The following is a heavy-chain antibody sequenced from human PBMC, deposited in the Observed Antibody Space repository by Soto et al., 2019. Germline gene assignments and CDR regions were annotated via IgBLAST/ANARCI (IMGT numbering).Heavy chain of an antibody. Sequence: PGGSLRLSCAASGFTFDDYAMHWVRQAPGKGLEWVSGISWNSGRIVYADSLKGRFTISRDNAKNSLYLQMNALRAEDTALYYCAKAAGYSNNWPFDYWGQGTLVTVSS. CDR1: GFTFDDYA. J-gene: IGHJ4*02. V-gene: IGHV3-9*01. D-gene: IGHD6-13*01. CDR2: ISWNSGRI. CDR3: AKAAGYSNNWPFDY.